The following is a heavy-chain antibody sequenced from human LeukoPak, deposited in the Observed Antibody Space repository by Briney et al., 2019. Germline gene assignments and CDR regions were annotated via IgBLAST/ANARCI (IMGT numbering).Heavy chain of an antibody. CDR3: ARDSSHYLGSSDY. V-gene: IGHV3-23*01. CDR2: ISETGGVT. D-gene: IGHD6-6*01. CDR1: GFSFGSYP. Sequence: PGGSLRLSCVVSGFSFGSYPMSWVRQAPGKGLEWVSVISETGGVTHYADSMKGRFTISRDNIKNTLNLQMNSLRAEDTAIYCCARDSSHYLGSSDYWGQGTLVTVSS. J-gene: IGHJ4*02.